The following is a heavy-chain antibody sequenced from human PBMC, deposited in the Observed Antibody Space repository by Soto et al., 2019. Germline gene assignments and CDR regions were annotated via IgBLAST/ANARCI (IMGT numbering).Heavy chain of an antibody. CDR3: ALSALQGYCSSTSCPVNDFDP. CDR2: INAGNGNT. J-gene: IGHJ5*02. CDR1: GYTFTSYA. D-gene: IGHD2-2*01. V-gene: IGHV1-3*01. Sequence: GASVKVSCKASGYTFTSYAMHWVRQAPGQRLEWMGWINAGNGNTKYSQKFQGRVTITRDTSASTAYMELSSLRSEDTAVYYCALSALQGYCSSTSCPVNDFDPWGQGTLVTVSS.